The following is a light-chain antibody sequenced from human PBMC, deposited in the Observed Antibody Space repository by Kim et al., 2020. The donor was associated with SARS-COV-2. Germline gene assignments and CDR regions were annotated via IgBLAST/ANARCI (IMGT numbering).Light chain of an antibody. CDR3: QQYNNWPWT. J-gene: IGKJ1*01. Sequence: VSPGERAPLSCRADQNIGTYLAWYQQKPGQAPRFLISGASTRATGVPARFTGSGSGTEFTLTISSLQSEDFAVYHCQQYNNWPWTFGQGTKVDIK. CDR2: GAS. CDR1: QNIGTY. V-gene: IGKV3-15*01.